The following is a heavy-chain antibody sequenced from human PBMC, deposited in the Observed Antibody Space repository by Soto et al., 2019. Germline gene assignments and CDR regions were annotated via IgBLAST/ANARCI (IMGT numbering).Heavy chain of an antibody. CDR3: AKGGYSSSNYWLH. J-gene: IGHJ4*02. CDR1: GFTFRDNW. V-gene: IGHV3-7*01. D-gene: IGHD6-13*01. Sequence: EVQLVDSGGGLVQPGGSLRLSCAASGFTFRDNWMTWVRQVPGKGLEWVANINRDGNEKYYVDSVKGRFTISRDNAKNSLYLQIDRLRDEDSALYDCAKGGYSSSNYWLHGGQGTLVTVSS. CDR2: INRDGNEK.